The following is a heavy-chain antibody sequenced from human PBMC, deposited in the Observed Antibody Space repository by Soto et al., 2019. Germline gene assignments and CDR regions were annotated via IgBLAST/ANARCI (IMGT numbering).Heavy chain of an antibody. V-gene: IGHV1-2*04. CDR3: ARAGIWFGDGTRYGMDV. CDR2: INPNSGGT. CDR1: GYTFTGYY. Sequence: QVQLVQSGAEVKKPGASVKVSCKASGYTFTGYYMHWLRQAPGQGLEWMGWINPNSGGTNYAQKFQGWVTMTRDKSISTAYMELSRLRSDDTAVYYCARAGIWFGDGTRYGMDVWGQGTTVTVSS. D-gene: IGHD3-10*01. J-gene: IGHJ6*02.